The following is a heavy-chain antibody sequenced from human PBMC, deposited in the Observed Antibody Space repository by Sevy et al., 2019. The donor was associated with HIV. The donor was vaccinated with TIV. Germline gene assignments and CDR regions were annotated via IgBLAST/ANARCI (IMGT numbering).Heavy chain of an antibody. D-gene: IGHD3-10*01. CDR2: IKQDGSEK. J-gene: IGHJ5*02. CDR3: ARQDLWFGDNWFDP. V-gene: IGHV3-7*01. CDR1: GFTFSSYW. Sequence: GGSLRLSCAASGFTFSSYWMSWVRQAPGKGLEWVANIKQDGSEKYYVDSVKGRFTISRDNAKNSLYLQMSSLRAEDTAVYSCARQDLWFGDNWFDPWGQGTLVTVSS.